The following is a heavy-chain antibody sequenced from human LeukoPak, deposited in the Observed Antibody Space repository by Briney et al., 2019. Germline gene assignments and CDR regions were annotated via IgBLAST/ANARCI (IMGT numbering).Heavy chain of an antibody. Sequence: GGTLRLSCTASGFTFNTYTMNWVRQAPGKGLEWVSSISNGSTYRYYADSVKGRFTIARDNSKNTLYLQMNSLRAEDTAVYYCAKGIAVAENYYYGMDVWGQGTTVTVSS. CDR3: AKGIAVAENYYYGMDV. J-gene: IGHJ6*02. V-gene: IGHV3-21*04. D-gene: IGHD6-19*01. CDR2: ISNGSTYR. CDR1: GFTFNTYT.